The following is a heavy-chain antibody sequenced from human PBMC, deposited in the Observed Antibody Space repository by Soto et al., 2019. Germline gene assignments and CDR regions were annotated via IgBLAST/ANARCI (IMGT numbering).Heavy chain of an antibody. Sequence: QVQLVESGGGVVQPGRSLRLSCAASGFTFSRYTMHWVRQAPGKGLEWMAFISDDGNNKYNADSVKGQFTISRANSKNPLYLQRNSLRTEDTAVYYCARDDEGGSDCDLGYWGQGTLVTVSS. J-gene: IGHJ4*02. CDR2: ISDDGNNK. CDR3: ARDDEGGSDCDLGY. D-gene: IGHD3-10*01. CDR1: GFTFSRYT. V-gene: IGHV3-30-3*01.